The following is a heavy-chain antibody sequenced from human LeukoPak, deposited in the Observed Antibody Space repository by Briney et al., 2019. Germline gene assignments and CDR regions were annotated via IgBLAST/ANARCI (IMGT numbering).Heavy chain of an antibody. CDR2: ISSSGSTI. V-gene: IGHV3-48*04. J-gene: IGHJ4*02. D-gene: IGHD3-22*01. CDR3: ARSSDYFDY. CDR1: GFTFSAYA. Sequence: GGCLRLSCTASGFTFSAYAMMWVRQAPGKGLEWVSYISSSGSTIYYADSVKGRFTISRDNAKNSLYLQMNSLRAEDTAVYYCARSSDYFDYWGQGTLVTVSS.